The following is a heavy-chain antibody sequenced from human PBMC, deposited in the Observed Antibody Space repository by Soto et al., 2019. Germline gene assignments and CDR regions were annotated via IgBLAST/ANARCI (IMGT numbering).Heavy chain of an antibody. CDR1: GGSISSSNW. Sequence: PSETLSLTCAVSGGSISSSNWWSWVRQPPGKGLEWIGEIYHSGSTNYNPSLKSRVTISVDKSKNQFSLKLSSVTAADTAVYYCAREANYDILTGYYYYHYYGMDVWGQGTTVTVSS. CDR2: IYHSGST. D-gene: IGHD3-9*01. J-gene: IGHJ6*02. V-gene: IGHV4-4*02. CDR3: AREANYDILTGYYYYHYYGMDV.